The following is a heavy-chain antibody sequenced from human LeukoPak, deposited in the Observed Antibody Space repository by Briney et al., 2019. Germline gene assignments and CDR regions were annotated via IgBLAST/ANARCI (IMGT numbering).Heavy chain of an antibody. V-gene: IGHV3-30*03. CDR1: GFTFSSYA. J-gene: IGHJ4*02. Sequence: GGSPRLSCAASGFTFSSYAMSWVRQAPGKGLEWAASVSYDGSTRFYADSVKGRFAISRDNSKNTLYLQMNSLRAEDTAVYYCARGKYSSGWFDYWGQGTLVTVSS. CDR3: ARGKYSSGWFDY. D-gene: IGHD6-19*01. CDR2: VSYDGSTR.